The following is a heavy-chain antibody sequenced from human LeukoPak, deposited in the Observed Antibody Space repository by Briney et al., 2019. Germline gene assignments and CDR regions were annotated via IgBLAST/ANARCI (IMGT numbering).Heavy chain of an antibody. J-gene: IGHJ6*02. CDR3: AIVGYCSSTSCYHPYCGGDCYERYGMDV. CDR2: ISAYNGNT. D-gene: IGHD2-2*01. CDR1: GYTFTSYG. V-gene: IGHV1-18*01. Sequence: GASVKVSCKASGYTFTSYGISWVRQAPGQGLEWMGWISAYNGNTNYAQKLQGRVTMTTDTSTSTAYMELRSLRSDDTAVYYCAIVGYCSSTSCYHPYCGGDCYERYGMDVWGQGTTVTVSS.